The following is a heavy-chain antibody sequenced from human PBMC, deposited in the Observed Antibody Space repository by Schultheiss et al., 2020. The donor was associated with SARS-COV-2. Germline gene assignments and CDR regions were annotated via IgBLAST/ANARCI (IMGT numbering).Heavy chain of an antibody. D-gene: IGHD5-12*01. CDR2: IYHSGST. J-gene: IGHJ6*03. Sequence: SETLSLTCTVSGGSISSYYWSWIRQPPGKGLEWIGEIYHSGSTNYNPSLKSRVTISVDTSKNQFSLKLSSVTAADTAVYYCARDLYSGYRGSSYMDVWGKGTTVTVSS. V-gene: IGHV4-59*01. CDR1: GGSISSYY. CDR3: ARDLYSGYRGSSYMDV.